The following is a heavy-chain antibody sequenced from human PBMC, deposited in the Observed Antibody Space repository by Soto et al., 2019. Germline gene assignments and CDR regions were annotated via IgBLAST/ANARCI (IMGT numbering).Heavy chain of an antibody. D-gene: IGHD1-1*01. Sequence: QVQLVQSGAEVKKPGASVKVSCKASGYTFTSYGISWVRQAPGQGLEWMGWISAYNGNTNYAQKLQGRVTMTTDTTTSTAYMEQRSLRSDDTAVYYWARRQGYNWNDVWYYGMAVWGQGTTVTVSS. V-gene: IGHV1-18*01. J-gene: IGHJ6*02. CDR3: ARRQGYNWNDVWYYGMAV. CDR1: GYTFTSYG. CDR2: ISAYNGNT.